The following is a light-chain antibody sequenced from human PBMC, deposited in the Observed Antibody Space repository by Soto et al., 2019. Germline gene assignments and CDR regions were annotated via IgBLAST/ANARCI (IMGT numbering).Light chain of an antibody. V-gene: IGKV3-15*01. CDR2: GAS. Sequence: EIVRTHSPATLSVSQGERATLSCRASQSVSSNLAWYQQKPGQAPRLLIYGASTRATGIPARFSGSRSGPDFTLTISSLQPEDFATYYCQQSYSSPPTFGQGTKVDIK. J-gene: IGKJ1*01. CDR3: QQSYSSPPT. CDR1: QSVSSN.